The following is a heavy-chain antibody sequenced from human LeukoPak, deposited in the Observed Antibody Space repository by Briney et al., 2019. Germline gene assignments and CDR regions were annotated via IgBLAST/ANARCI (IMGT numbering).Heavy chain of an antibody. D-gene: IGHD5-18*01. CDR3: ARGYSYYHWSDP. CDR1: GGSISSGSYY. J-gene: IGHJ5*02. Sequence: PSETLSLTCTVSGGSISSGSYYWSWIRQPAGKGLEWIGCIYTSGSTNYNPSLKSRVTISVDTSKNQFSLKLSSVTAADTAVYYCARGYSYYHWSDPWGQGTLVTVSS. CDR2: IYTSGST. V-gene: IGHV4-61*02.